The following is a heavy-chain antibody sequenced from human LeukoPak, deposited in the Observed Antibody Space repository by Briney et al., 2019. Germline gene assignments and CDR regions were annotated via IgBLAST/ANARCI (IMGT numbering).Heavy chain of an antibody. V-gene: IGHV1-46*01. CDR1: GYTFSSYY. CDR3: ARGYGPNDAFDI. Sequence: GASVKVSFKSSGYTFSSYYVHLVRQAPGQGLEWMGMIIPSDGFTSYAQKFQGRVTMTRDMSTSTAYMELSRLRSDDTAVYYCARGYGPNDAFDIWGQGTMVTVSS. D-gene: IGHD4-17*01. CDR2: IIPSDGFT. J-gene: IGHJ3*02.